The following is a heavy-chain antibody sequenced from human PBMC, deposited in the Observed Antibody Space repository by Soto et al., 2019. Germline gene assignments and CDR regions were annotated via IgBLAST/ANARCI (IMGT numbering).Heavy chain of an antibody. CDR1: GFTFSSYG. J-gene: IGHJ4*02. Sequence: GGSLRLSCAASGFTFSSYGMHLVRQAPGKGLEWVAVISYDGTNKFYADSVKGRFTISRYKSKSTLYLQVDSLRPEDAAVYYCARDPKTSGGQHWAFNYFDSWGQGTMVTVSS. CDR2: ISYDGTNK. V-gene: IGHV3-30*03. CDR3: ARDPKTSGGQHWAFNYFDS. D-gene: IGHD7-27*01.